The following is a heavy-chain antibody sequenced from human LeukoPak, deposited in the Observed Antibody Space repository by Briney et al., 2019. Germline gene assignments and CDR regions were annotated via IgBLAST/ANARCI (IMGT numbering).Heavy chain of an antibody. Sequence: GGSLRLSCAASGFTFSSYSMDWVRQAPGKGLEWVASISSSSSYIYYADSVKGRFTIPRDNAKNSLYLQMNSLRAEDTAVYYCARAPGGYYDSSGYYFDYWGQGTLVTVSS. CDR1: GFTFSSYS. D-gene: IGHD3-22*01. CDR3: ARAPGGYYDSSGYYFDY. J-gene: IGHJ4*02. CDR2: ISSSSSYI. V-gene: IGHV3-21*01.